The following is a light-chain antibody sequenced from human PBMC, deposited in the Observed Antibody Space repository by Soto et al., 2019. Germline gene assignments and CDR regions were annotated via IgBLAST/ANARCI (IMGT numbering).Light chain of an antibody. V-gene: IGKV3-20*01. CDR1: QSVSNNY. CDR2: GAS. Sequence: EIVLMQSPGTLSLSPGERGTLSCRASQSVSNNYLAWYQQKSGQAPRLLIYGASSRATAIPDRFSGSGSGTDFTLTISRLEPEDFAVYYCQQYGTSQWTFGQGTKVEIK. CDR3: QQYGTSQWT. J-gene: IGKJ1*01.